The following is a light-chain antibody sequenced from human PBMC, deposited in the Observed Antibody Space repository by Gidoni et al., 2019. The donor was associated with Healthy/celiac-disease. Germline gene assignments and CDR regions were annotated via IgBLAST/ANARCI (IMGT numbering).Light chain of an antibody. V-gene: IGKV3D-20*01. Sequence: EIVLTQSPATLSLSPGERATLSCGASQSVSSSNLAWYQQKPGLAPRLLIYDAASRATGIPDRFSGSGYGTDFTLTISRLEPEDFAVYYCQQDGSSRWTFGQGTKVEIK. CDR1: QSVSSSN. CDR2: DAA. J-gene: IGKJ1*01. CDR3: QQDGSSRWT.